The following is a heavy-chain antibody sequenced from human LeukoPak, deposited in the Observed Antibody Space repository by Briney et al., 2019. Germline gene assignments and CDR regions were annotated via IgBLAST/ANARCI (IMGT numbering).Heavy chain of an antibody. Sequence: GVSLRLSCAASGFTLSSYAMHWVRQAPGKGLEYVSAISSNGGSTYYANSVKGRFTISRDNSKNTLYLQMNSLRAEDTAVYHCAKRIQSAMATGYWGQGTLVTVSS. D-gene: IGHD5-18*01. V-gene: IGHV3-64*01. CDR2: ISSNGGST. CDR1: GFTLSSYA. CDR3: AKRIQSAMATGY. J-gene: IGHJ4*02.